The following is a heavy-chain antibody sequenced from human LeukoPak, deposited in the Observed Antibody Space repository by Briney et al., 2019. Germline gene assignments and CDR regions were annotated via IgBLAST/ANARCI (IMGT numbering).Heavy chain of an antibody. CDR3: VRQPPGVYDTTQNWFDP. Sequence: GESLQISCKVSGYSFPSYWITWVRQVPGKGLEWMGRIAPSDSYTNYNPSFEGHVTMSVEKSITTVYLQWSGLKASDTAMYYCVRQPPGVYDTTQNWFDPWGQGTLSPSPQ. CDR2: IAPSDSYT. J-gene: IGHJ5*02. CDR1: GYSFPSYW. D-gene: IGHD3-22*01. V-gene: IGHV5-10-1*01.